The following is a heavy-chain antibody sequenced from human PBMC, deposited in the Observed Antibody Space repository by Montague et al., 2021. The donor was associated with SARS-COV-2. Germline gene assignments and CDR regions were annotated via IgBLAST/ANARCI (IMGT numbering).Heavy chain of an antibody. CDR1: GGAISSSTYY. J-gene: IGHJ5*02. CDR3: ARRPYYYDSSGQFDP. V-gene: IGHV4-39*07. Sequence: SETLSLTCTGSGGAISSSTYYWGWIRQPPGKGLEWIASIYYSGSTYFNPSLKSRVAISIDTSKNQFSLKLSSVTAADTAVYYCARRPYYYDSSGQFDPWGQGVLVTVSS. D-gene: IGHD3-22*01. CDR2: IYYSGST.